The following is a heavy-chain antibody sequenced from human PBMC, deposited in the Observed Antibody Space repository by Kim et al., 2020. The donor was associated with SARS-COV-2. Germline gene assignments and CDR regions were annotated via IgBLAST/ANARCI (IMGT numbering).Heavy chain of an antibody. V-gene: IGHV3-7*01. D-gene: IGHD3-9*01. CDR2: IKQDGSEK. CDR3: ARDSLNYDILTGYTGGYYYYGMDV. J-gene: IGHJ6*02. CDR1: GFTFSSYW. Sequence: GGSLRLSCAASGFTFSSYWMSWVRQAPGKGLEWVANIKQDGSEKYYVDSVKGRFTISRDNAKNSLYLQMNSLRAEDTAVYYCARDSLNYDILTGYTGGYYYYGMDVWGQGTTVTVSS.